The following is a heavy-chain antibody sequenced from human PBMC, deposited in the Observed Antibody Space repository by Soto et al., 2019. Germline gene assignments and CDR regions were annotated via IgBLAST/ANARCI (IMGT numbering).Heavy chain of an antibody. V-gene: IGHV3-9*01. CDR3: AKDIGGTIFGVVIIESSFDY. CDR1: GFTFDDYA. Sequence: GGSLRLSCAASGFTFDDYAMHWVRQAPGKGLEWVSGISWNSGSIGYADSVKGRFTISRDNAKNSLYLQMNSLRAEDTALYYCAKDIGGTIFGVVIIESSFDYWGQGTLVTVSS. D-gene: IGHD3-3*01. J-gene: IGHJ4*02. CDR2: ISWNSGSI.